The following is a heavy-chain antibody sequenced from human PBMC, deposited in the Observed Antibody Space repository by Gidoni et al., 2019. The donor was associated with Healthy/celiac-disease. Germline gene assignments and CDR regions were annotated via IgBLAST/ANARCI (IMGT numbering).Heavy chain of an antibody. Sequence: EVQLLESGGGLVQPGGSLRLPCAASGFHLWSSAMSCVRQAPGKGLEWVSAISGSGGSTYYADSVKGRFTISRDNSKNTLYLQMNSLRAEDTAVYYCAKTTVLRFLEWLPPGLEPHYYMDVWGKGTTVTVSS. CDR3: AKTTVLRFLEWLPPGLEPHYYMDV. J-gene: IGHJ6*03. CDR1: GFHLWSSA. CDR2: ISGSGGST. V-gene: IGHV3-23*01. D-gene: IGHD3-3*01.